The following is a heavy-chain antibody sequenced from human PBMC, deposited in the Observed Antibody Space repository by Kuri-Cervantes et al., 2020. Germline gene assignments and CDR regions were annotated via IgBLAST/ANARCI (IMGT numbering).Heavy chain of an antibody. CDR2: IKQDGSEK. Sequence: GGSLRLSCAASGFTFSTYSINWVRQAPGKGLEWVANIKQDGSEKYYVDSVKGRFTISRDNAKNSLYLQMNSLRAEDTAVYYCARDGDYGDYTVWGQGTTVTVSS. CDR3: ARDGDYGDYTV. CDR1: GFTFSTYS. V-gene: IGHV3-7*01. J-gene: IGHJ6*02. D-gene: IGHD4-17*01.